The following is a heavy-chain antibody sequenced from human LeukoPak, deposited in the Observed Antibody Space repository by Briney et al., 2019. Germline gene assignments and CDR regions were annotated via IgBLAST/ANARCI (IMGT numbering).Heavy chain of an antibody. V-gene: IGHV3-23*01. CDR3: AKLESSATYF. Sequence: PGGSLRLSCAASGFTFSSYAMTWVRQAPGKGLEWVSSINPSGSNTYYADSVKGRLTISRDNSKNTLYLQMNSLRVEDTAVYYCAKLESSATYFWGQGTLVTVSS. D-gene: IGHD6-19*01. J-gene: IGHJ4*02. CDR2: INPSGSNT. CDR1: GFTFSSYA.